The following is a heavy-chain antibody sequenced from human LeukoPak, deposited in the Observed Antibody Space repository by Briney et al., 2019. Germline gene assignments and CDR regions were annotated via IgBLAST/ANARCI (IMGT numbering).Heavy chain of an antibody. D-gene: IGHD1-26*01. V-gene: IGHV1-2*02. CDR2: INPNSGGT. CDR3: ARGHGGSYFDD. J-gene: IGHJ4*02. CDR1: AYTFTDYY. Sequence: ASVKVSCKASAYTFTDYYIYRVRQARGRGREWMGWINPNSGGTNYAQKFQGRVTMTRDTSISTAYMELSSLRSDDTAVYYCARGHGGSYFDDWGQGTLVTVSS.